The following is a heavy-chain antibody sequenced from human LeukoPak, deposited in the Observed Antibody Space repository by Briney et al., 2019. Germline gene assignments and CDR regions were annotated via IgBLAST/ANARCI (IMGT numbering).Heavy chain of an antibody. J-gene: IGHJ4*02. D-gene: IGHD2-2*01. Sequence: GGSLRLSCAASGVTFSSYSMNWVRQAPGKGLEWVSSISSSSSYIYYADSVKGRFTISRDNAKNSLYLQMNSLRAEDTAVYYCARGNVVPAAYDYWGQGTLVTVSS. V-gene: IGHV3-21*01. CDR3: ARGNVVPAAYDY. CDR2: ISSSSSYI. CDR1: GVTFSSYS.